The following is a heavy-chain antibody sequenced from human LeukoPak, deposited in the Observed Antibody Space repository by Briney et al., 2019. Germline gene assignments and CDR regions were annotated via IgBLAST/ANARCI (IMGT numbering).Heavy chain of an antibody. V-gene: IGHV4-59*01. CDR3: ARLGYYYDSSGYYNYFDY. Sequence: SETLSLTCTVSGGSISSYYWSWIRQPPGKGLEWIGYIYYSGSTNYNPSLKSRVTISVDTFKNQFSLKLSSVTAADTAVYYCARLGYYYDSSGYYNYFDYWGQGTLVTVSS. J-gene: IGHJ4*02. D-gene: IGHD3-22*01. CDR1: GGSISSYY. CDR2: IYYSGST.